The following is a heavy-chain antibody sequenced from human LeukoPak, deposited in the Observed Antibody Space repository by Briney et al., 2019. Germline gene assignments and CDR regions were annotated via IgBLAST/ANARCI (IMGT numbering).Heavy chain of an antibody. J-gene: IGHJ3*01. Sequence: GGSLRLSCAASGFTFSNAYMNWVRQAPGKGLEWVGRIRSKNDGATTDYAAPVKNGFTISRDDSKNTLYLQMNSLKTEDTAVYYCINQKTYYYDSSGYHRAFDFWGQGTMVTVSS. CDR1: GFTFSNAY. CDR2: IRSKNDGATT. D-gene: IGHD3-22*01. V-gene: IGHV3-15*01. CDR3: INQKTYYYDSSGYHRAFDF.